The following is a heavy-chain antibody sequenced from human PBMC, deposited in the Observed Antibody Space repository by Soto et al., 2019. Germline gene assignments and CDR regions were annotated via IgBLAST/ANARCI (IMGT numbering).Heavy chain of an antibody. J-gene: IGHJ4*02. Sequence: GGSLRLSCAASGFTFSSYAMHWVRQAPGKGLEWVAVISYDGSNKYYADSVKGRFTISRDNSKNTLYLQMNSLRAEDTAFYYCARDPEREFDYWGQGTLVTVSS. CDR1: GFTFSSYA. CDR2: ISYDGSNK. V-gene: IGHV3-30*04. CDR3: ARDPEREFDY.